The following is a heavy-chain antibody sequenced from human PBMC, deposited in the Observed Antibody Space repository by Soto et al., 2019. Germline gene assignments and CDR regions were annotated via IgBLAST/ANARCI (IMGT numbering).Heavy chain of an antibody. J-gene: IGHJ4*02. Sequence: SETLSLTCAVSGGSFSNSRFYWAWIRQPPGEGLEWIGSIYHTGNAYYNPSLKSRVTISVDTSKNQFSLKLNSVTAADTAVYYCAPGGVPPFHNGGQETLVTVSS. CDR2: IYHTGNA. V-gene: IGHV4-39*01. D-gene: IGHD1-20*01. CDR3: APGGVPPFHN. CDR1: GGSFSNSRFY.